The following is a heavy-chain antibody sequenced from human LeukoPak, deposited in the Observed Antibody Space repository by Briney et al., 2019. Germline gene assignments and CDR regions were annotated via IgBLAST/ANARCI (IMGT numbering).Heavy chain of an antibody. CDR1: GGSFSGYY. V-gene: IGHV4-34*01. D-gene: IGHD3-10*01. Sequence: SETLSLTRAVYGGSFSGYYWSWIRQPPGKGLEWIGEINHSGSTNYNPSLKSRVTISVDTSKNQFSLKLSSVTAADTAVYYCARPAGSGTHDYYYMDVWGKGTTVTISS. CDR2: INHSGST. J-gene: IGHJ6*03. CDR3: ARPAGSGTHDYYYMDV.